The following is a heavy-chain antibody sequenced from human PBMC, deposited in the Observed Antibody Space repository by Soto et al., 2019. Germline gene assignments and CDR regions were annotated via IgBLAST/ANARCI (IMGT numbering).Heavy chain of an antibody. CDR2: ISSSSSYI. V-gene: IGHV3-21*01. J-gene: IGHJ4*02. CDR1: GFTFSSYS. CDR3: ARDREAEQQLVGFDY. Sequence: GGSLRLSCAASGFTFSSYSMNWVRQAPGKGLEWVSSISSSSSYIYYADSVKGRFTISRDNAKNSLYLQMNSLRAEDTAVYYCARDREAEQQLVGFDYWGQGTLVTVSS. D-gene: IGHD6-13*01.